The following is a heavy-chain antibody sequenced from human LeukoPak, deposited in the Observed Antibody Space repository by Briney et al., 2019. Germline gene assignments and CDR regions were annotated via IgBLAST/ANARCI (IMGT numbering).Heavy chain of an antibody. D-gene: IGHD3-22*01. CDR1: GGSISGSSYY. Sequence: SETLSLTCTVSGGSISGSSYYWGWIRQPPGKGLEWIGSIYYSGSTYYNPSLKSRVTISVDKSKNQFSLKLSSVTAADTAVYYCARDRYYYDSSGYSSYYFDYWGQGTLVTVSS. CDR3: ARDRYYYDSSGYSSYYFDY. V-gene: IGHV4-39*07. CDR2: IYYSGST. J-gene: IGHJ4*02.